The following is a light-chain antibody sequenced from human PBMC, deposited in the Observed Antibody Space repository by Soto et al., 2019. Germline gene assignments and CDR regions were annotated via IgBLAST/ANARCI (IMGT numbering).Light chain of an antibody. Sequence: QSVLTQPPSASASLGASVTLTCTLSSGYSNYKVDWYQQRPGKGPRFVMRVGTGGIVGSKGDGIPDRFSVLGSCLNRYLTIKNIQEEDESDYHCGADHGSGSNFVKVFGGGTKLTVL. CDR2: VGTGGIVG. J-gene: IGLJ3*02. CDR1: SGYSNYK. V-gene: IGLV9-49*01. CDR3: GADHGSGSNFVKV.